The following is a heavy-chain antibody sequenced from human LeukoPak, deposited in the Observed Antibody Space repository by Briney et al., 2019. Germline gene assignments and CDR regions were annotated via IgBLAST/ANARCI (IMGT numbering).Heavy chain of an antibody. CDR2: ISGSGGST. D-gene: IGHD6-19*01. V-gene: IGHV3-23*01. J-gene: IGHJ4*02. CDR1: GFTFSSYA. Sequence: GGSLRLSCAASGFTFSSYAMSWVRQAPGKGLEWVSGISGSGGSTYYADSVKSRFTISRDNSKNTLYLQMSSLRAEDTAVYYCAKGEQWLEEYYFDYWGQGTLVTVSS. CDR3: AKGEQWLEEYYFDY.